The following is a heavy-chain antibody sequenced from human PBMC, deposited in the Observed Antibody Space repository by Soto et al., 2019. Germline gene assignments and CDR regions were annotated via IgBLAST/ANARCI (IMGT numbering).Heavy chain of an antibody. CDR1: GYTFTSYA. Sequence: ASVKVSCKASGYTFTSYAMHWVRQAPGQRLEWMGWINAGNGNTKYSQKLQGRVTMTTDTSTSTAYMELRSLRSDDTAVYYCARDLGGWEDYWGQGTLVTVSS. CDR2: INAGNGNT. J-gene: IGHJ4*02. CDR3: ARDLGGWEDY. V-gene: IGHV1-3*01. D-gene: IGHD6-19*01.